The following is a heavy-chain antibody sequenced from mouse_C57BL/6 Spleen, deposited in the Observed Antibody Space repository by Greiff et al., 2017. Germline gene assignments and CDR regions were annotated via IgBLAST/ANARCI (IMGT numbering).Heavy chain of an antibody. CDR3: TCYRYYNYTWFAY. CDR2: IRLKSDNYAT. Sequence: EVKLMESGGGLVQPGGSMKLSCVASGFTFSNYWMNWVRQSPEKGLEWVAQIRLKSDNYATHYAESVKGRFTISRDDSKSSVYLQMNNLRAEDTGIYYCTCYRYYNYTWFAYWGQGTLVTVSA. D-gene: IGHD2-12*01. J-gene: IGHJ3*01. CDR1: GFTFSNYW. V-gene: IGHV6-3*01.